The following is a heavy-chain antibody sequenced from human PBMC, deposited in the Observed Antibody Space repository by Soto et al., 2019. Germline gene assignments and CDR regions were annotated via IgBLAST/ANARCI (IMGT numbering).Heavy chain of an antibody. CDR1: GGSFSGYY. CDR2: INHSGST. CDR3: ARLGGSGSYYYNWFDP. Sequence: SETLSLTCAFYGGSFSGYYWSWIRQPPGKGLEWIGEINHSGSTNYNPSLKSRVTISVDTSKNQFSLKLSSVTAADTAVYYCARLGGSGSYYYNWFDPWGQGTLVT. J-gene: IGHJ5*02. D-gene: IGHD3-10*01. V-gene: IGHV4-34*01.